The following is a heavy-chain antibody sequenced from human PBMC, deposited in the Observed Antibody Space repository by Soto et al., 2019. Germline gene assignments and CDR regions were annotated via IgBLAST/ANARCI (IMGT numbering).Heavy chain of an antibody. D-gene: IGHD6-13*01. V-gene: IGHV5-51*01. CDR3: ARHSVIAAAGPQIDY. J-gene: IGHJ4*02. Sequence: GEALKISCRGSGYSFSSHWLGRVRQMPGKGLEWRGIIYPGDSETRYSPSFQGQVNISADKSISNAYLQWSSLKASDTAMYYCARHSVIAAAGPQIDYWGQGTLVTVSS. CDR2: IYPGDSET. CDR1: GYSFSSHW.